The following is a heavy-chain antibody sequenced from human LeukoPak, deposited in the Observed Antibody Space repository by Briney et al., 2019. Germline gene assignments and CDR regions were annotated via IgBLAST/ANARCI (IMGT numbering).Heavy chain of an antibody. V-gene: IGHV3-48*01. CDR2: ISGGSGTI. CDR1: GFTFTNYN. J-gene: IGHJ5*02. CDR3: ARLYGDWFDP. D-gene: IGHD4-17*01. Sequence: GGSLRLSCAASGFTFTNYNMNWVRQAPGKGLEWISYISGGSGTIYYADSVRGRFTVSRDNAKDSLWLQMDSLRVEDTAVYFCARLYGDWFDPWDPGTLVTVSS.